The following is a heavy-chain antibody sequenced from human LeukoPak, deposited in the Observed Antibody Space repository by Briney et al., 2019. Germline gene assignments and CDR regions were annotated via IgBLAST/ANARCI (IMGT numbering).Heavy chain of an antibody. J-gene: IGHJ4*02. CDR3: ARGGGRGYSGYDPYYFDY. D-gene: IGHD5-12*01. CDR2: IYTSGST. V-gene: IGHV4-4*07. CDR1: GGSISSYY. Sequence: SETLSLTCTVSGGSISSYYCSWIRQPAGKGLEWIGRIYTSGSTNYNPSLKSRATMSVDTSRNQFSLKLSSVTAADTAVYYCARGGGRGYSGYDPYYFDYWGQGTLVTVSS.